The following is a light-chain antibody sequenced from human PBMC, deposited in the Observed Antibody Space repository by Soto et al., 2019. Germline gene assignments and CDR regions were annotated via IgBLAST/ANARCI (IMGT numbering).Light chain of an antibody. CDR1: QSVSST. V-gene: IGKV3-15*01. CDR3: QQRSNWPRT. Sequence: EIVMTQSPATLSVSPGERATLSCRASQSVSSTLAWYQQKPGQAPRLLIFGASTRATGFPARFSGSGSGTDFTLTISSLEPEDFAVYYCQQRSNWPRTFGQGTKVDIK. CDR2: GAS. J-gene: IGKJ1*01.